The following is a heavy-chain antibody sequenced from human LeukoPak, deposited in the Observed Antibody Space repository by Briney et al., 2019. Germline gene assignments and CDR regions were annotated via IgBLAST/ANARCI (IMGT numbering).Heavy chain of an antibody. Sequence: PSETLSLTCTVSGGSISGYYWSWIRQPPGKGLEWIGYISYNGSTNYNPSLKSRVTISVDTSKNQFSLKLSSVTAADTAVYYCARLAMLRGVPYFDYWGQGALVTVSS. D-gene: IGHD3-10*01. CDR1: GGSISGYY. CDR3: ARLAMLRGVPYFDY. V-gene: IGHV4-59*01. J-gene: IGHJ4*02. CDR2: ISYNGST.